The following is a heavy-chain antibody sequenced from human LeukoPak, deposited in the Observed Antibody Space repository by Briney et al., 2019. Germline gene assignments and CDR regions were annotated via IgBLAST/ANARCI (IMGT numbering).Heavy chain of an antibody. CDR1: GGPISSHY. CDR3: ARRVVDTAMVTGPALPARYYYYYYMDV. CDR2: IYYSGST. V-gene: IGHV4-59*11. D-gene: IGHD5-18*01. Sequence: SETLSLTCTVSGGPISSHYWSWIRQPPGKGLEWIGYIYYSGSTNYNPSLKSRVTISVEPSKDQFSLKLSSVTAADTAVYYCARRVVDTAMVTGPALPARYYYYYYMDVWGKGTTVTVSS. J-gene: IGHJ6*03.